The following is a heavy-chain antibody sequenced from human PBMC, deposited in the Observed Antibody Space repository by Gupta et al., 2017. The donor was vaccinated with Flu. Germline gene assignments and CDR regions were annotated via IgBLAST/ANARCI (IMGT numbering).Heavy chain of an antibody. D-gene: IGHD3-3*01. CDR3: ARDGYDYWSGYYDYYYGMDA. CDR1: GYTFTSYG. Sequence: QVQLVQSGAEVKKPGASVKVSCKASGYTFTSYGFRWVRQAPGQGLEWMGWISAYNGNTNYAQKLQGRVTMTTDTSTSTAYMELRSLRSDDTAVYYCARDGYDYWSGYYDYYYGMDAWGQGTTVTVSS. J-gene: IGHJ6*02. CDR2: ISAYNGNT. V-gene: IGHV1-18*01.